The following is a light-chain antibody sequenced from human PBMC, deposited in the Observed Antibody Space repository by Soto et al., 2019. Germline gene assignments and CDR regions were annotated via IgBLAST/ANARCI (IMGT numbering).Light chain of an antibody. CDR2: AAS. Sequence: DIQMTQSPSSLSASVGDRVTITCRPSQSISSFLNWYQQKPGKAPELLMYAASNLQSGVPSRSSGSGSGTDFTLTISSLQPEDFATYYCQQSYSTPYTFGQGTKLEIK. CDR1: QSISSF. V-gene: IGKV1-39*01. J-gene: IGKJ2*01. CDR3: QQSYSTPYT.